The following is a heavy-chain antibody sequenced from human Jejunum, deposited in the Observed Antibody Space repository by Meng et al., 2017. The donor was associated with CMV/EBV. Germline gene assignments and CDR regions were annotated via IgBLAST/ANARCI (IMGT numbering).Heavy chain of an antibody. CDR2: IRYDRRNQ. CDR1: YG. J-gene: IGHJ6*02. V-gene: IGHV3-30*02. D-gene: IGHD3-3*01. Sequence: YGIHWVSQAPGKGLEWVAFIRYDRRNQDYGDSVKGRLTISRDNSNSTVYLRMNSLRVEDTALYYCVRDSAIYYDFSSGYFLNGLDVWGQGTTVTVSS. CDR3: VRDSAIYYDFSSGYFLNGLDV.